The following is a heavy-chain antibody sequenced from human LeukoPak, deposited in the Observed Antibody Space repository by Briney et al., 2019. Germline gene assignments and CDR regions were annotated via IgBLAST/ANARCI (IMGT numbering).Heavy chain of an antibody. CDR1: GFTLRSYW. V-gene: IGHV3-7*01. J-gene: IGHJ4*02. D-gene: IGHD3-10*01. CDR2: INQYGSEN. CDR3: ARDLLLWFGELSGDSDY. Sequence: TGGSVRLSCAASGFTLRSYWMNWVRQARGKGLEGVANINQYGSENYYADSVKGRFTISRDNSKNTLHLQMNSLRAEDTAVYYCARDLLLWFGELSGDSDYWGQGTLVTVSS.